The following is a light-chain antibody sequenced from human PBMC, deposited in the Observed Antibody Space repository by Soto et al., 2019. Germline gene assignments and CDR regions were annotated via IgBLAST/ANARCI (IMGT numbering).Light chain of an antibody. CDR1: HNINTY. CDR3: QQYGSSPWT. V-gene: IGKV3-20*01. Sequence: VLTQSPGTLSLSPGERATLSCTASHNINTYLAWYQQKPGQVPRLLIYDTSNRATGIPARFSGSGSGTDFTLTISRLEPEDFAVYYCQQYGSSPWTFGQGTKVDIK. CDR2: DTS. J-gene: IGKJ1*01.